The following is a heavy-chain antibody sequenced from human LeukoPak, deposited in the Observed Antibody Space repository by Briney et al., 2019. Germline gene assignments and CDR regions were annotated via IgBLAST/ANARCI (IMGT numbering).Heavy chain of an antibody. CDR3: ARARIAARHDAFDI. CDR1: GGSFSGYY. D-gene: IGHD6-6*01. J-gene: IGHJ3*02. Sequence: PSETLSPTCAVYGGSFSGYYWSWIRQPPGKGLEWIGEINHSGSTNYNPSLKSRVTISVDTSKNQFSLKLSSVTAADTAVYYCARARIAARHDAFDIWGQGTMVTVSS. V-gene: IGHV4-34*01. CDR2: INHSGST.